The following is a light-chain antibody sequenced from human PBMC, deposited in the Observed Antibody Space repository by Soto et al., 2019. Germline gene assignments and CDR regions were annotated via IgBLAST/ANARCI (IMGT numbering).Light chain of an antibody. CDR3: QQSSTIPRT. CDR2: GAS. J-gene: IGKJ1*01. V-gene: IGKV3-20*01. CDR1: QTVSSNF. Sequence: EIVLTQSPGTLSLSPGERATLSCRASQTVSSNFLAWYQQKPGQAPRLLIYGASSRATGIPDRFSGSGSGTDFTLTISSLQPEDFATYYCQQSSTIPRTFGQGTKVDLK.